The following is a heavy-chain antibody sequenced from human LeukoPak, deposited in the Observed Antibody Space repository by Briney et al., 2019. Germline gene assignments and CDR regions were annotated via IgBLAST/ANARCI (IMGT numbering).Heavy chain of an antibody. CDR2: IYYNGNT. Sequence: KPSQTLSLTCSVSGRSISSSDYYWGWIRQPPGERLEWLGTIYYNGNTYYNPSPQSRVLITVNTSKNQFSLKLTSVTAPDTAVYYCARTVGTHRFDDWGQGILVTVSS. J-gene: IGHJ4*02. D-gene: IGHD4-23*01. V-gene: IGHV4-39*01. CDR3: ARTVGTHRFDD. CDR1: GRSISSSDYY.